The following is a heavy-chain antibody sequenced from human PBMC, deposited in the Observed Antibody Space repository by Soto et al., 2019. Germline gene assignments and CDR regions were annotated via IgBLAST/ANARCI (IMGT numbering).Heavy chain of an antibody. V-gene: IGHV4-30-2*01. J-gene: IGHJ5*02. CDR2: ILQSGST. CDR3: ASYNIAIRGFDP. CDR1: GGSISSGVYS. D-gene: IGHD3-10*01. Sequence: QLQLQESGSGLVRPSQTLSLTCAVSGGSISSGVYSWSWVRLPPGKGLEWIGYILQSGSTYYTPSLKGRGTLSIDKSKNQFSLNLTSVTAADTAVYYCASYNIAIRGFDPWGQGTLVTVSS.